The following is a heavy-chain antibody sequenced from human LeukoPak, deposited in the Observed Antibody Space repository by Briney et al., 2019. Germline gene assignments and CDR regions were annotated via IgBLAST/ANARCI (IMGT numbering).Heavy chain of an antibody. CDR2: ISYDGSNK. Sequence: GGSLRLSCAASGFPFSSYGIHRVRQAPGKGLEWVAVISYDGSNKYYADSVKGRFTISRDNSKNTLYLQMNSLRAEDTAVYYCAKDRTRGYSYGLFVYWGQGTLVTVSS. D-gene: IGHD5-18*01. J-gene: IGHJ4*02. V-gene: IGHV3-30*18. CDR1: GFPFSSYG. CDR3: AKDRTRGYSYGLFVY.